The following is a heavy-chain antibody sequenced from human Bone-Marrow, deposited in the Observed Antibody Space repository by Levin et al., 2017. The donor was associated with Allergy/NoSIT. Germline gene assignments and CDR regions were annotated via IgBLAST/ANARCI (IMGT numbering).Heavy chain of an antibody. CDR3: AREGDSSAYYIDFDY. Sequence: SCAASGFSFNDHSMNWVRQAPGKGLEWVGRTRNKANIYTTEYAASVKGRFTISRDDSRSSLFLQMNSLQNEDTAVYYCAREGDSSAYYIDFDYWGQGTLVTVSS. J-gene: IGHJ4*02. CDR2: TRNKANIYTT. CDR1: GFSFNDHS. D-gene: IGHD6-19*01. V-gene: IGHV3-72*01.